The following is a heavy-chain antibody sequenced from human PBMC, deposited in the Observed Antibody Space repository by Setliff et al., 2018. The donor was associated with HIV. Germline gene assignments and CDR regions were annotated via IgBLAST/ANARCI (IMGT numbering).Heavy chain of an antibody. D-gene: IGHD6-13*01. CDR2: INHNRKT. V-gene: IGHV4-34*01. CDR1: GGSFSGYF. J-gene: IGHJ4*02. CDR3: ARSLTKQLVLGTSREYYFDS. Sequence: SETLSLTCAVYGGSFSGYFWSWVRQSPGKGLEWIGEINHNRKTNYNPSLKSRVTISIDRSKNQFSLKLNSVIAADTAVYYCARSLTKQLVLGTSREYYFDSWGLGALVTVSS.